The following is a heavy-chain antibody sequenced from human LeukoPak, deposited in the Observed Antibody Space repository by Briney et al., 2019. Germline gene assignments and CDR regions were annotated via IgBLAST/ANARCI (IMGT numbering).Heavy chain of an antibody. D-gene: IGHD3-22*01. CDR2: IYYSGST. Sequence: PSETLSLTCTVSGGSISSSSYYWGWIRQPPGKGLEWIGSIYYSGSTYYNPSLKSRVTISVDTSKNQFSLKLSSVTAADTAVYYCARVVITTGGAFDIWGQGTMVTVSS. V-gene: IGHV4-39*07. CDR1: GGSISSSSYY. J-gene: IGHJ3*02. CDR3: ARVVITTGGAFDI.